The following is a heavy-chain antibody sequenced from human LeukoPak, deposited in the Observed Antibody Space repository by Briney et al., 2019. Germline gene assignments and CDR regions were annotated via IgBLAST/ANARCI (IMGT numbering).Heavy chain of an antibody. Sequence: SETLSLTCAVYGGSFSGYYWSWIRQPPGKGLEWIGEISHSGSTNYNPSLKSRVTISVDTSKNQFSLKLSSVTAADTAVYYCARGVIDSSSSGYFDYWGQGTLVTVSS. J-gene: IGHJ4*02. CDR1: GGSFSGYY. CDR2: ISHSGST. CDR3: ARGVIDSSSSGYFDY. D-gene: IGHD6-6*01. V-gene: IGHV4-34*01.